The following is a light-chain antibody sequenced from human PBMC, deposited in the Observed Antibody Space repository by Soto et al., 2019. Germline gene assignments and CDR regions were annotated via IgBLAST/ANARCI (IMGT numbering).Light chain of an antibody. J-gene: IGKJ3*01. CDR3: QQFDNLPLFT. V-gene: IGKV1-33*01. CDR1: QDVSYY. CDR2: DAS. Sequence: DIQMTQSPSSLSASVGDRVTITCQASQDVSYYLNWYQQKPGKAPKLLIYDASNLETGVPSRFSGSGSGTDFTLTISSLQPGDVATYYCQQFDNLPLFTFGPGTKVEIK.